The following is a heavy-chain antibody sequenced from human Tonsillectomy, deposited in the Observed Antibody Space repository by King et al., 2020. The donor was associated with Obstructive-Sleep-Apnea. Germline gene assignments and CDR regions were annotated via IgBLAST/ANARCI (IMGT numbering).Heavy chain of an antibody. J-gene: IGHJ6*02. V-gene: IGHV4-30-4*01. CDR1: GGSISSGDYY. CDR2: IYYSGST. CDR3: AXGMPYXYGVDV. D-gene: IGHD2-2*01. Sequence: QLQESGPGLVKPSQTLSLTCTVSGGSISSGDYYWSWIRQPPGRGLEWIGYIYYSGSTYYNPSLKSPVTISVDTSKNQFSLKLSPVTAADSAVSYCAXGMPYXYGVDVWGQGTTVTVSS.